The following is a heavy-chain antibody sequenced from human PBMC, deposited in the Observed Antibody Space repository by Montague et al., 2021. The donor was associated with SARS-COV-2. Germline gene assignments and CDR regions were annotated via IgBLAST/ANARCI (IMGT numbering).Heavy chain of an antibody. J-gene: IGHJ4*02. CDR3: ARWDPQTLTLIGLRGKSASDY. D-gene: IGHD4-23*01. Sequence: SETLSLTCAVYGGSFSGYYWIWIRQPPGKGLEWIGEINHSGSTNFNPSLRSRVTISVDTSKSQFSLKLSSVTAADTGVYYCARWDPQTLTLIGLRGKSASDYWGQGTLVTVSS. CDR2: INHSGST. V-gene: IGHV4-34*01. CDR1: GGSFSGYY.